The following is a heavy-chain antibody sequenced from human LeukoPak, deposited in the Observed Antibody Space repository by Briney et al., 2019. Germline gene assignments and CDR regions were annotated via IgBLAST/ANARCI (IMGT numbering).Heavy chain of an antibody. CDR3: ARDFPPEYSSSWYGVGYYYYYMDV. Sequence: PSETLSLTCAVYGGSFSGYYWSWIRQPPGKGLEWIGYIYYSGSTNYNPSLKSRVTISVDTSKNQFSLKLSSVTAADTAVYYCARDFPPEYSSSWYGVGYYYYYMDVWGKGTTVTVSS. D-gene: IGHD6-13*01. CDR2: IYYSGST. CDR1: GGSFSGYY. J-gene: IGHJ6*03. V-gene: IGHV4-59*01.